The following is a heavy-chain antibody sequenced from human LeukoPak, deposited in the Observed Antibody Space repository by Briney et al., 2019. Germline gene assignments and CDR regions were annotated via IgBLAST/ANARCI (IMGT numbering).Heavy chain of an antibody. J-gene: IGHJ4*02. CDR2: IYYSGST. Sequence: ETRSPACTESRGSGRSYNSSWIPQPPGKGLEWIGYIYYSGSTNYNPSLKSRVTISVDTSKNQFSLKLSSVTAADTAVYYCARFLRGNFDYWGQGTLVTVSS. CDR1: RGSGRSYN. V-gene: IGHV4-59*02. CDR3: ARFLRGNFDY.